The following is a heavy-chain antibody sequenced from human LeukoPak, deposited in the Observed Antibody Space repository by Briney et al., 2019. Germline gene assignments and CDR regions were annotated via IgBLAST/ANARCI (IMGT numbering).Heavy chain of an antibody. D-gene: IGHD4-17*01. CDR2: IYHSGST. J-gene: IGHJ6*02. CDR3: ARGKGSTTVTTPYYYGMDV. Sequence: PSGTLSLTCAVSGGSISSSNWWSWVRQPPGKGLEWIGEIYHSGSTNYNPSLKSRVTISVDKSKNQFSLKLSSVTAADTAVYYCARGKGSTTVTTPYYYGMDVWGQGTTVTVSS. CDR1: GGSISSSNW. V-gene: IGHV4-4*02.